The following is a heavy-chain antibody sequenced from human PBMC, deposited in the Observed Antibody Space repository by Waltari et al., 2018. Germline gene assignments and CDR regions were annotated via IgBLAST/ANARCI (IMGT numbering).Heavy chain of an antibody. Sequence: QVQLQESGPGLVKPSETLSLTCTVSGGSISIYYWSWIRQPAGKGLEWIGRIYTSGSTNYNPSLKSRVTMSVDTSKNQFSLKLSSVTAADTAVYYCARDKGIVGATTWFDYWGQGTLVTVSS. CDR2: IYTSGST. CDR1: GGSISIYY. CDR3: ARDKGIVGATTWFDY. V-gene: IGHV4-4*07. D-gene: IGHD1-26*01. J-gene: IGHJ4*02.